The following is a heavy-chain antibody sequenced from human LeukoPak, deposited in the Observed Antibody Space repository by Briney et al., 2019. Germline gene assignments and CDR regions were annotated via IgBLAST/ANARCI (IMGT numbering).Heavy chain of an antibody. CDR1: GGSISSSSYY. CDR2: IYYSGST. CDR3: ARGALRYDWFDP. V-gene: IGHV4-39*07. D-gene: IGHD5/OR15-5a*01. J-gene: IGHJ5*02. Sequence: SETLSLTCTVSGGSISSSSYYWGWIRQPPGKGLEWIGSIYYSGSTYYNPSLKSRVTISVDTSKNQFSLKLSSVTAADTAVYYCARGALRYDWFDPWGQGTLVTVSS.